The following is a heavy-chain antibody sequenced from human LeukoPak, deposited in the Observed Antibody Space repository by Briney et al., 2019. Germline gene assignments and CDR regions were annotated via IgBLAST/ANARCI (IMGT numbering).Heavy chain of an antibody. CDR2: INPSSGGA. J-gene: IGHJ5*02. Sequence: GASVKVSCKASGNTFIGNYIHWVRQARGQGLEWMGWINPSSGGANYAQRFQGRVTMTRDTSVTTAFLDLDRLTSDDTAVYYCVTRSYTSGWPTWGQGTLVTVSS. CDR3: VTRSYTSGWPT. D-gene: IGHD6-19*01. CDR1: GNTFIGNY. V-gene: IGHV1-2*02.